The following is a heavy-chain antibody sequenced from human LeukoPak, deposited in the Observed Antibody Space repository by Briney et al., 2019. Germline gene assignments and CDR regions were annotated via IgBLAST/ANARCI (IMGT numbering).Heavy chain of an antibody. D-gene: IGHD2-21*01. J-gene: IGHJ4*02. CDR1: GFTFSSYG. CDR2: ISYDGSNK. CDR3: ARELVALDY. V-gene: IGHV3-30*03. Sequence: GGSLRLSCAASGFTFSSYGMHWVRQAPGKGLEWVAVISYDGSNKYYADSVKGRFTISRDNAKNTLYLQMNSLRAEDTAVYYCARELVALDYWGQGTLVTVSS.